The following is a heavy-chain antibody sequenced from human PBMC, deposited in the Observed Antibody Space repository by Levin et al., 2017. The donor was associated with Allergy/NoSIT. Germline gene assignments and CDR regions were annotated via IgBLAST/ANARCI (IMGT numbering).Heavy chain of an antibody. CDR3: ARGVFLSD. D-gene: IGHD2-8*01. Sequence: LRLSCAVSGASISSGGSSWSWIRQPPGRALEWIGYIFQSGSTYYNPSLKSRVTISIDRSKNHFSLNLTSVTAADTAMYYCARGVFLSDWGQGTLVTVSS. CDR2: IFQSGST. CDR1: GASISSGGSS. V-gene: IGHV4-30-2*01. J-gene: IGHJ4*02.